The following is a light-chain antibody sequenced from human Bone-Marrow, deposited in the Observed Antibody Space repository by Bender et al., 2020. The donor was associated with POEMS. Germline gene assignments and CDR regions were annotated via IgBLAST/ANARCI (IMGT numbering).Light chain of an antibody. CDR2: YDD. V-gene: IGLV1-36*01. J-gene: IGLJ3*02. CDR1: SSNIGNHG. Sequence: QSVVTQPPSLSEAPRQRVTISCSGSSSNIGNHGVNWYQQPPAEAPKLLIYYDDLLTPGVSDRFSASMSGTSASLAISELQSEDEALYYCSAWDDSLSGWVFGGGTKLTVL. CDR3: SAWDDSLSGWV.